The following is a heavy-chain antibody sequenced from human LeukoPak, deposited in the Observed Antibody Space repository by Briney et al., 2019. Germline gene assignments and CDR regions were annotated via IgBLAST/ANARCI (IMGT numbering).Heavy chain of an antibody. CDR3: VKSREGAFDI. CDR2: ISSNGGST. CDR1: GFTFSSYA. J-gene: IGHJ3*02. V-gene: IGHV3-64D*06. D-gene: IGHD1-26*01. Sequence: PGGSLRLSCSASGFTFSSYAMHWVRQAPGKGLEYVSAISSNGGSTYYADSVKGRFTISRDNSKNTLYLRMSSLRAEDTAVYYCVKSREGAFDIWGQGTMVTVSS.